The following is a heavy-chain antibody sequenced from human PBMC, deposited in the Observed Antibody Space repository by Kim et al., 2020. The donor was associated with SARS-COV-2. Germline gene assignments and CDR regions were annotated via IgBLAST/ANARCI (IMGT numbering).Heavy chain of an antibody. CDR3: VRGAVTGTYGMDV. CDR2: IDSAGDT. D-gene: IGHD6-19*01. Sequence: GGSRRLSCTASGFTFSDYDMHWVRQPTGNGLEWVSAIDSAGDTYYPDSVKGRFTISRENAKNSLYLQMNSLRAGDSAVYYCVRGAVTGTYGMDVWGQGTTVTVSS. CDR1: GFTFSDYD. V-gene: IGHV3-13*04. J-gene: IGHJ6*02.